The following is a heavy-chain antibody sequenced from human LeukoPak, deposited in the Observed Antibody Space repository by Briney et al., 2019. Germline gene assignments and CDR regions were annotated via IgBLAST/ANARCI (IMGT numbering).Heavy chain of an antibody. D-gene: IGHD4-17*01. CDR1: GGTFSDYA. CDR3: ATLTVTHDIDY. J-gene: IGHJ4*02. V-gene: IGHV1-69*06. Sequence: SVKVSCKASGGTFSDYALNWVRQAPGQGLEWMGGIIPIFGTANYAQKFQGRVTITADKSTSTAYMELSSLRSEDTAVYYCATLTVTHDIDYWGQGTLVTVSS. CDR2: IIPIFGTA.